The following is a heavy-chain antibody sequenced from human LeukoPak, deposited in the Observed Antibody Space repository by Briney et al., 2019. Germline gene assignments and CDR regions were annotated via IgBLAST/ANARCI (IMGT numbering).Heavy chain of an antibody. CDR3: ARAWEGPAAMEDFDY. Sequence: SETLSLTCTVSGGSISSYYWSWIRQPPGKGLEWIGYIYYSGSTNYNPSLKSRVTISVDTSKNQFSLKLSSVTAADTAVYYCARAWEGPAAMEDFDYWGQGTLVTVSS. CDR2: IYYSGST. CDR1: GGSISSYY. V-gene: IGHV4-59*01. D-gene: IGHD2-2*01. J-gene: IGHJ4*02.